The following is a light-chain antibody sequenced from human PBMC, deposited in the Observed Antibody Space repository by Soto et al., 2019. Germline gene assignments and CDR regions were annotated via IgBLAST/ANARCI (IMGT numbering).Light chain of an antibody. V-gene: IGKV1-5*03. Sequence: DIQMTQSPSTLSGSVGDRVTITCRASQTISSWLAWYQQKPGKAPKLLIYKASTLKSGVPSRFSGSGSGTEFTLTISSLQPDDFATCYCQNYNSYSEAFGQGTKVELK. J-gene: IGKJ1*01. CDR2: KAS. CDR3: QNYNSYSEA. CDR1: QTISSW.